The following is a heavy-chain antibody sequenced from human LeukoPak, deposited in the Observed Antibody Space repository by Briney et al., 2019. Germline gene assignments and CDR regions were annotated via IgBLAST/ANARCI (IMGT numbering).Heavy chain of an antibody. V-gene: IGHV1-24*01. J-gene: IGHJ3*02. CDR1: GYTLTELS. Sequence: ASVKVSCKVSGYTLTELSMHWVRQAPGKGLEWRGGFDPEDGETIYAQKFQGRVTMTEDTSTDTAYMERSSLRSEDTAVYYCATMVRGVITVGAFDIWGQGTMVTVSS. D-gene: IGHD3-10*01. CDR2: FDPEDGET. CDR3: ATMVRGVITVGAFDI.